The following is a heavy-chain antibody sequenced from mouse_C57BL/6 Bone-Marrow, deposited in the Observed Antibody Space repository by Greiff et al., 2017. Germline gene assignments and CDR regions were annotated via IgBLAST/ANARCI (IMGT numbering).Heavy chain of an antibody. J-gene: IGHJ1*03. CDR3: ARGYGNYWYFDV. V-gene: IGHV1-50*01. CDR1: GYTFTSYW. D-gene: IGHD2-10*02. CDR2: IDPSDSYT. Sequence: QVQLQQPGAELVKPGASVKLSCKASGYTFTSYWMQWVKQRPGQGLEWIGEIDPSDSYTNYNQKFKGKATLTVDTSSSTAYMQLSSLTSEDSAVYYCARGYGNYWYFDVWGTGTTVTVSS.